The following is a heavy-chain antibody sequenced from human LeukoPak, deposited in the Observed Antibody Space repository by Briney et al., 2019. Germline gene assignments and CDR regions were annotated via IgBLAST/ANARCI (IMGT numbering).Heavy chain of an antibody. J-gene: IGHJ4*02. V-gene: IGHV3-30*04. CDR3: ARGGDVYSGYSDY. D-gene: IGHD5-12*01. CDR2: ISYDGSNK. CDR1: GFTFSDYA. Sequence: GGSLRLSCAASGFTFSDYAMHWVRQAPGKGLEWVAVISYDGSNKYYADSVKGRFTISRDNSKNTLYLQMNSLRAEDTAVYYRARGGDVYSGYSDYWGQGTLVTVSS.